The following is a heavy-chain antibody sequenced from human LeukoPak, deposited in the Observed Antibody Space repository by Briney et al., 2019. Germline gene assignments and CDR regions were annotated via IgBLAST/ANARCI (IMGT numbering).Heavy chain of an antibody. V-gene: IGHV1-8*01. CDR1: GYTFTSYD. Sequence: ASVKVSCKASGYTFTSYDIHWVRQATGQGLEWMGWMNPNSCNTGYAQKFQGRVTMTRNTSISTAYMELSSLRSEDTAVYYCARGDSYYDFWSGYSHTQYNWFDPWGQGTLVTVSS. CDR2: MNPNSCNT. CDR3: ARGDSYYDFWSGYSHTQYNWFDP. J-gene: IGHJ5*02. D-gene: IGHD3-3*01.